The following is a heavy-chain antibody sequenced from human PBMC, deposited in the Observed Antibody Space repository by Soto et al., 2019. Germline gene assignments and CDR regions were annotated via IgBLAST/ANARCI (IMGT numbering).Heavy chain of an antibody. CDR3: AIEPIVVVVATTSEAFDI. D-gene: IGHD2-15*01. CDR1: GYTFTSYY. J-gene: IGHJ3*02. V-gene: IGHV1-46*01. Sequence: QVQLVQSGAEVKKPGASVKVSCKASGYTFTSYYIHWVRQAPGQGHEWMGINNPIGGSTSYAQKSQGRDTMTRETYTSTVYMELSSLRSEDTAVYSFAIEPIVVVVATTSEAFDIWGQGTMVTVSS. CDR2: NNPIGGST.